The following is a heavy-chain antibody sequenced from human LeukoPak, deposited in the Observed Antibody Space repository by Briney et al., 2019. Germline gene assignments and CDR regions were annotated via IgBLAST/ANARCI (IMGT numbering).Heavy chain of an antibody. CDR2: ITSSGSDI. D-gene: IGHD3-3*01. Sequence: PGGSLRHSCAASGFTFSDYYMSWIRQAPGKGLEWVSYITSSGSDIYYAASVKGRFTISRDNTKYSLYLQMNSLRAEDTAVYYCAKCDDFWSGYSYYYYYMDVWGKGTTVTVSS. CDR3: AKCDDFWSGYSYYYYYMDV. V-gene: IGHV3-11*01. J-gene: IGHJ6*03. CDR1: GFTFSDYY.